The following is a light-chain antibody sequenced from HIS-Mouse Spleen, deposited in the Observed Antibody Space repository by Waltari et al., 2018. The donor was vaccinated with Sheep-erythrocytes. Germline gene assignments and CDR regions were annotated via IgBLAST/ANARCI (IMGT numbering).Light chain of an antibody. V-gene: IGLV2-23*01. J-gene: IGLJ3*02. CDR3: CSYAGSSTPWV. Sequence: QSALTQPASVSGSPGQSITISCTGTSSDVGSYNLVSWYQQHPGKAPKLMIYEGSKRPLGVSNRFSGSKSGNTASMTISGLQAEDEADYYCCSYAGSSTPWVFGGGTKLNVL. CDR1: SSDVGSYNL. CDR2: EGS.